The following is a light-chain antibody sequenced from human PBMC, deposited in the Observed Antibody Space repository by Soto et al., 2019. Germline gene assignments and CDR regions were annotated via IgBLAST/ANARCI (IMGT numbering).Light chain of an antibody. CDR2: EVS. Sequence: QAVVTQPASVSGSPGQSITISCTGTSSDVGTYNYVSWYQQHPGKAPKLIIYEVSNRPSGVSNRFSGSKSGNTASLTISGLQAEDEAHYYCNSFTRGSTWVFGGGTKLTVL. CDR3: NSFTRGSTWV. V-gene: IGLV2-14*01. J-gene: IGLJ3*02. CDR1: SSDVGTYNY.